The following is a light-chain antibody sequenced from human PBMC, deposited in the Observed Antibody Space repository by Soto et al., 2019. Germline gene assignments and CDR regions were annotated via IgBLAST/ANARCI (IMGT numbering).Light chain of an antibody. CDR2: DAS. V-gene: IGKV3-11*01. CDR3: LQRSNWPPLLS. J-gene: IGKJ4*01. Sequence: EVMLRQSPATLSLSPGERATLSCRASQSVTTYLAWYQQKPGQAPRLLIYDASSRATGIPARFSGSGSGTDFTLTISSLEPEDFAFYYCLQRSNWPPLLSFGGGTKVDIK. CDR1: QSVTTY.